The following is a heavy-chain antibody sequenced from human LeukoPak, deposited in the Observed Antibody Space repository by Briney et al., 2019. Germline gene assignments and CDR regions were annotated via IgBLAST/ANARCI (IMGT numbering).Heavy chain of an antibody. D-gene: IGHD1-26*01. V-gene: IGHV4-59*08. J-gene: IGHJ5*02. Sequence: SETLSLTCTVSGDSLSYYYWSWIRQPPGKGLEWIADIYYRGSTNYNPSLKSRVTISVDTSKNQFSLKLSSVTAADTAVYYCARHIVGIGDNWFDPWGQGTLVTVSS. CDR3: ARHIVGIGDNWFDP. CDR1: GDSLSYYY. CDR2: IYYRGST.